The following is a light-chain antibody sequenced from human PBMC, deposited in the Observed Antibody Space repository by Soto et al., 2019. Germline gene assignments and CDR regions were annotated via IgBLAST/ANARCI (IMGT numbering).Light chain of an antibody. Sequence: DIQMTQSPSSLSASVGDRVTITCRASASISNYLNWYQQKPRKAPNLLIHAATTLQSGVPSRFSGSGSGTSFTLTINSLQPEEFGTYYCQQCYGTPYTFGQGTNVEIK. CDR3: QQCYGTPYT. CDR2: AAT. J-gene: IGKJ2*01. CDR1: ASISNY. V-gene: IGKV1-39*01.